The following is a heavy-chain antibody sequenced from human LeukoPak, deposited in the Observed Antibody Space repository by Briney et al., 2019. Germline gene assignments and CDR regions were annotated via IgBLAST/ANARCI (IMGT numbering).Heavy chain of an antibody. CDR1: NGSISSYF. CDR2: IHTSGTT. CDR3: AREETTRSQRAFDY. D-gene: IGHD2-15*01. J-gene: IGHJ4*02. Sequence: SETLSLTCSVSNGSISSYFWSCIRQPAGKGLEWIGRIHTSGTTNYNPSLKSRVTMSVGTSKNQFSLELTSVTAADTAVYYCAREETTRSQRAFDYWGQGTLVTVSS. V-gene: IGHV4-4*07.